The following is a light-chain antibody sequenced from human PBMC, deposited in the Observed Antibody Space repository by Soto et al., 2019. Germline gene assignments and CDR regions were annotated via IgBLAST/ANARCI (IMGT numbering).Light chain of an antibody. V-gene: IGKV1-5*01. CDR3: QHYNNYPWT. Sequence: DIQMTQSPSTLSASVGDRVTITCRASQTISTWLAWYQQRPGKAPKVLMYDVSNLESGVSSRFRGNGSGTEFTLTIDRLQPDDFATYYCQHYNNYPWTFGQGTKVEV. CDR1: QTISTW. J-gene: IGKJ1*01. CDR2: DVS.